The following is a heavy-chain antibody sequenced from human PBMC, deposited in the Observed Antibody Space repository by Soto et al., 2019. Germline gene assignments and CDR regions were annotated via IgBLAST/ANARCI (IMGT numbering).Heavy chain of an antibody. Sequence: SETLSLTCTVSGRTISSSRYDWGWIRQPPGKGLEWIGSIYYSGSTYYNPSLKSRVTISVDTSKNQFSLKLSSVTAADTAVYYCARHRTYYYDSSGYGMGDAFDIWGQGTMVT. D-gene: IGHD3-22*01. V-gene: IGHV4-39*01. CDR3: ARHRTYYYDSSGYGMGDAFDI. CDR2: IYYSGST. CDR1: GRTISSSRYD. J-gene: IGHJ3*02.